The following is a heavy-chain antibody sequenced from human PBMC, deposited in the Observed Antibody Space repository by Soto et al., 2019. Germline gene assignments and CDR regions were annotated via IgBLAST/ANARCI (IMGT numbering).Heavy chain of an antibody. J-gene: IGHJ5*02. D-gene: IGHD2-2*01. CDR2: INHSGST. CDR1: GGSFSGYY. V-gene: IGHV4-34*01. CDR3: ARGSSKRLGWAILNWFDP. Sequence: QVQLQQWGAGLLKPSETLSLTCAVYGGSFSGYYWSWIRQPPGKGLEWIGEINHSGSTNYNPSLKSRVAISVDTTKNQFSLKVSSVTAADAAVYYCARGSSKRLGWAILNWFDPWGQGTLVTVSS.